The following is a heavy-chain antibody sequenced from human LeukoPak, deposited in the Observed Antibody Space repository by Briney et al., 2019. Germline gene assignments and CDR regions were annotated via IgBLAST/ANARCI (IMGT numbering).Heavy chain of an antibody. CDR2: ISYDVTNK. CDR1: GFTFSRYA. J-gene: IGHJ4*02. CDR3: ARDAQNIGYSYGQFDY. D-gene: IGHD5-18*01. Sequence: PGGSLRLSCTASGFTFSRYAFHWVRQAPGKGLEWVAAISYDVTNKYHADSVKGRFTISRDNSKNTLYLQMDSLRTEDTSVYYCARDAQNIGYSYGQFDYWGQGTLVTVSS. V-gene: IGHV3-30*04.